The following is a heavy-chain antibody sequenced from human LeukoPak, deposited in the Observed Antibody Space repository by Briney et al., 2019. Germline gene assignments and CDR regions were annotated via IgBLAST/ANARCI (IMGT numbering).Heavy chain of an antibody. J-gene: IGHJ4*02. CDR3: ARELPQSYDYSNYYFDY. CDR1: GFTFSSYA. D-gene: IGHD4-11*01. Sequence: GALRLSCAASGFTFSSYAMTWVRQAPGKGLEWVSAISGSGGSTYYADSVKGRFTISRDNSKNTLYLQMNSLRAEDTAVYYCARELPQSYDYSNYYFDYWGQGTLVTVSS. CDR2: ISGSGGST. V-gene: IGHV3-23*01.